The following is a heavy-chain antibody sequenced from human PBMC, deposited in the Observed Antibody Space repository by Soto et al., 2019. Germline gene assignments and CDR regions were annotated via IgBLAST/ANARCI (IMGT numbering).Heavy chain of an antibody. CDR3: ARELSTIIRAYN. V-gene: IGHV3-21*02. CDR2: ISPYDHSF. CDR1: GFTFTSHN. J-gene: IGHJ4*02. Sequence: EVQLVESGGGLVKPGGSLRLSCAASGFTFTSHNIYWFRQAPGKGLEWVSSISPYDHSFYYADSVKDRFTVSKDNAKSSVFLQMDSLRAEDTAIYHCARELSTIIRAYNWGQGTLVTVSS. D-gene: IGHD3-10*01.